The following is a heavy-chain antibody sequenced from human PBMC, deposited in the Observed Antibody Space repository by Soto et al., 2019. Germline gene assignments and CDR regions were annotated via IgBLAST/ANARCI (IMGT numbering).Heavy chain of an antibody. V-gene: IGHV4-4*07. D-gene: IGHD2-8*01. CDR1: GDSIGNFY. CDR3: ARGMGRYFDL. CDR2: LSASGRT. Sequence: SETLSLTCAISGDSIGNFYWSWIRQPAGKGLESLGRLSASGRTNYSPSLQSRVTMSLDRSKDRFSLRLTSVSAADTAVYFCARGMGRYFDLWGRGTLVTVSS. J-gene: IGHJ2*01.